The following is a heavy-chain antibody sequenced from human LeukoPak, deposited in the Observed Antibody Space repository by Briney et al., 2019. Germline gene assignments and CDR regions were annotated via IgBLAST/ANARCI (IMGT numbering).Heavy chain of an antibody. Sequence: SCKASGYTFTSYGISWIRQPPGKGLEWIGYIYYSGDTNYNPSLKSRVTISVDTSKNQFSLKVRSVTAADTAVYYCARHGGQQLAHDAFDIWGQGTMVTVSS. D-gene: IGHD6-13*01. J-gene: IGHJ3*02. CDR2: IYYSGDT. V-gene: IGHV4-59*08. CDR3: ARHGGQQLAHDAFDI. CDR1: GYTFTSYG.